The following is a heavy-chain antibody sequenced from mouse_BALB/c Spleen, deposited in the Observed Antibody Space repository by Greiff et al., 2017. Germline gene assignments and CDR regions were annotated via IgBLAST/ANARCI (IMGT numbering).Heavy chain of an antibody. CDR2: IDTSDSYT. J-gene: IGHJ4*01. V-gene: IGHV1-69*01. CDR1: GYTFTDYW. D-gene: IGHD2-14*01. Sequence: QVQLQQPGAELVMPGASVKMSCKASGYTFTDYWMHWVKQRPGQGLEWIGAIDTSDSYTSYNQKFKGKATLTVDESSSTAYMQLSSLTSEDSAVYYCARSYRYDRNYYAMDYWGQGTSVTGSS. CDR3: ARSYRYDRNYYAMDY.